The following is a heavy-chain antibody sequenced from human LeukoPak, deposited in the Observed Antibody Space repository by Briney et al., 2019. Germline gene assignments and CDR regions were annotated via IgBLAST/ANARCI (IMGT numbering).Heavy chain of an antibody. J-gene: IGHJ4*02. CDR2: INHSGST. CDR3: ARGSTTVTTGLDY. D-gene: IGHD4-17*01. CDR1: GGSFSGYY. V-gene: IGHV4-34*01. Sequence: KTSETLSLTCAVHGGSFSGYYWSWIRQPPGKGLEWIGEINHSGSTNYNPSLKSRVTISVDTSKNQFSLKLSSVTAAGTAVYYCARGSTTVTTGLDYWGQGTLVTVSS.